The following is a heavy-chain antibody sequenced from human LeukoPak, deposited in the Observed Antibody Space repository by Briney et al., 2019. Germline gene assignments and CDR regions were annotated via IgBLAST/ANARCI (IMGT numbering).Heavy chain of an antibody. Sequence: GGSLRLSCAASEFSVGSNYMTWVRQAPGKGLEWVSAISSSSSTIYYADSVKGRFTISRDNAKNSLYLQMNSLRAEDTAVYYCARAAAAGFEEDYWGQGTLVTVSS. CDR2: ISSSSSTI. V-gene: IGHV3-48*01. CDR1: EFSVGSNY. J-gene: IGHJ4*02. CDR3: ARAAAAGFEEDY. D-gene: IGHD6-13*01.